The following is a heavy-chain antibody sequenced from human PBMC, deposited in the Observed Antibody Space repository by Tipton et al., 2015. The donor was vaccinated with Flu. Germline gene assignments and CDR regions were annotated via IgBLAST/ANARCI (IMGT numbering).Heavy chain of an antibody. CDR1: GDSIGSDYY. J-gene: IGHJ4*02. CDR2: IHRTGSA. D-gene: IGHD3-9*01. CDR3: ARISPGSIFTGYPDY. Sequence: TLSLTCSVSGDSIGSDYYWGWIRQPSGKGLEWIGNIHRTGSAYFNPSLRSRVTISVDTSKNQFSLSLTSVTASDTAVYYCARISPGSIFTGYPDYWGQGTLVTVSS. V-gene: IGHV4-38-2*01.